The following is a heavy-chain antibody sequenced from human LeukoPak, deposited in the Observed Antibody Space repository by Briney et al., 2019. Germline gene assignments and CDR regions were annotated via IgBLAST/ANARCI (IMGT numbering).Heavy chain of an antibody. CDR1: GYTFTSYY. CDR2: INPSGGST. V-gene: IGHV1-46*03. D-gene: IGHD6-19*01. Sequence: GASVKVSCKAFGYTFTSYYMHWVRQAPGQGLEWMGIINPSGGSTSYAQKFQGRVTMTRDTSTSTVYMELSSLRSEDTAVYYCATGGVGGGIAVAADYSGQGTLVTVYS. J-gene: IGHJ4*02. CDR3: ATGGVGGGIAVAADY.